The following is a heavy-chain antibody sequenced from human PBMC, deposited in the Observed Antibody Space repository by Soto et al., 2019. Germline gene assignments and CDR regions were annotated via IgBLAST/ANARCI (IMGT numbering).Heavy chain of an antibody. V-gene: IGHV4-34*01. Sequence: QVQLQQWGAGLLKPSETLSLTCAVYGGSFSGYYWSWIRQPPGKGLEWIGEINHSGSTNYNPSLKSRVPISVDTSKNQFSLKLSSVTAADTAVYYCARVGADFWSGYYKGNWFDPWGQGTLVTVSS. CDR2: INHSGST. D-gene: IGHD3-3*01. CDR3: ARVGADFWSGYYKGNWFDP. CDR1: GGSFSGYY. J-gene: IGHJ5*02.